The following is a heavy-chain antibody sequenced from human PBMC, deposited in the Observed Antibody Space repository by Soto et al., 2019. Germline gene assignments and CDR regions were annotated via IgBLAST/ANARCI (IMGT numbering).Heavy chain of an antibody. CDR1: GYTLTELS. CDR2: FDPEDGET. J-gene: IGHJ4*02. CDR3: ATEVDSGITRAQLFDY. V-gene: IGHV1-24*01. D-gene: IGHD3-10*01. Sequence: ASVKVSCKVSGYTLTELSMHWVRQAPGKGLEWMGGFDPEDGETIYAQKFQGRVTMTEDTSTDTAYMELSSLRSEDTAVYYCATEVDSGITRAQLFDYWGQGTLVTVSS.